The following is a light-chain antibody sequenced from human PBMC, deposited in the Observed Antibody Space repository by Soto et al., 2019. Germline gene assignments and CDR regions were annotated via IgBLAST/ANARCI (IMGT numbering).Light chain of an antibody. CDR3: QQYDNLPLT. Sequence: DIQMTQSPSSLSASVGDRVTITCQASQDISNYLNCYQQKPGKAPKLLIYDASNLETGVPSRFSGSGSGTDFTFTISSLQPKDIATYYCQQYDNLPLTFGGGTKVEIK. CDR1: QDISNY. CDR2: DAS. V-gene: IGKV1-33*01. J-gene: IGKJ4*01.